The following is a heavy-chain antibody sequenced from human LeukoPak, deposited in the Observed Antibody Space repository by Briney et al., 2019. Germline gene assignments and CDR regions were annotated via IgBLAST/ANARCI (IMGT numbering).Heavy chain of an antibody. D-gene: IGHD1-7*01. Sequence: GGSLRLSCAASGFTFSSYAMSWVGQAPGKGLEWVSAISGSGGSTYYADSVKGRFTISRDNSKNTLYLQMNSLRAEDTAVYYCAKVPLTGTSGRGDWFDPWGQGTLVTVSS. CDR2: ISGSGGST. V-gene: IGHV3-23*01. CDR3: AKVPLTGTSGRGDWFDP. J-gene: IGHJ5*02. CDR1: GFTFSSYA.